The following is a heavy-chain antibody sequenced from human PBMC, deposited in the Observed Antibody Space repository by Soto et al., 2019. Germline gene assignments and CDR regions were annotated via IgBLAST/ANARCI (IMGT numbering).Heavy chain of an antibody. V-gene: IGHV1-45*02. CDR3: ASGGAGSGPFTWELPDH. Sequence: QMQLVQSGAEVKKTGSSVTVSCKALGNTFTYRYLHWLRQATGQALEWMGWITPFNGDVNYAQKFQERVTITRDRSINTAYMRMSSLRSEDTAMYYCASGGAGSGPFTWELPDHWGQGTLVTVSS. J-gene: IGHJ4*02. D-gene: IGHD1-26*01. CDR2: ITPFNGDV. CDR1: GNTFTYRY.